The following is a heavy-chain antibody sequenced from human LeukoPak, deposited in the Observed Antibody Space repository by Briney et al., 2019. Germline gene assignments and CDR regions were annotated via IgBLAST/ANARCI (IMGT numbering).Heavy chain of an antibody. V-gene: IGHV3-23*01. CDR2: ISEGGGNT. Sequence: GGCLRLSLAASGFTHPHYAMPGVRQPRGRGREGVSGISEGGGNTYYADSVKGRPTISRDHSKNTLYLQMNSLRAEDTALYYCAKREKGTTGGFFDYWGQGTLVTVSS. D-gene: IGHD4-17*01. J-gene: IGHJ4*02. CDR1: GFTHPHYA. CDR3: AKREKGTTGGFFDY.